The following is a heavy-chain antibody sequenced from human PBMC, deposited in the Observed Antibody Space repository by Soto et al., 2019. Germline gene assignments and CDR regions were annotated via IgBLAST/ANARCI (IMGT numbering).Heavy chain of an antibody. D-gene: IGHD3-3*01. J-gene: IGHJ4*02. CDR3: ARGLSWSPYVES. V-gene: IGHV4-59*11. CDR2: LYYSGTT. CDR1: GASISTQS. Sequence: QVQLQESGPGLVKPSESLSLTCTVSGASISTQSWNWIRQAPGKGLDWIGYLYYSGTTNYNPSLKSRVTISADTSKNQVSLKLTSVTAADTAVYFCARGLSWSPYVESWGQGILVTVSS.